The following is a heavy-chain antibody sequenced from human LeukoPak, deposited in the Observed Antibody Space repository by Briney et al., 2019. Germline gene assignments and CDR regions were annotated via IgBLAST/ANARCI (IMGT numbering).Heavy chain of an antibody. Sequence: SETLSLTCTVSGYSISNGYYWGWMRQPPGKGLEWIGSIYHSGRTHYNPSLKSRVIISVDTSKNQFSLKLSSVTAADTAVYYCARHVGRGTQIYYMDVWGKGTTVTVSS. CDR2: IYHSGRT. CDR1: GYSISNGYY. V-gene: IGHV4-38-2*02. D-gene: IGHD3-16*01. CDR3: ARHVGRGTQIYYMDV. J-gene: IGHJ6*03.